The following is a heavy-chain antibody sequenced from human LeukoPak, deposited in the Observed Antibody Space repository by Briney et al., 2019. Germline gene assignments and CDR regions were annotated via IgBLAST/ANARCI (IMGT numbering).Heavy chain of an antibody. J-gene: IGHJ6*02. V-gene: IGHV4-4*02. CDR3: AKVTMIVVVSGPSDYYYGMDV. CDR1: GGSISSSNW. D-gene: IGHD3-22*01. Sequence: SGTLSLTCAVSGGSISSSNWWSWVRQPPGKGLEWIGEIYHSGSTNYNPSLKSRVTISVDKSKNQFSLKLSSETAADTAVYYCAKVTMIVVVSGPSDYYYGMDVWGQGTTVTVSS. CDR2: IYHSGST.